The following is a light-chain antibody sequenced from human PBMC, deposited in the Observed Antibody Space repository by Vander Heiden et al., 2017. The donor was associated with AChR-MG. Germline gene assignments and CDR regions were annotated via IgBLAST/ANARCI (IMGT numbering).Light chain of an antibody. CDR2: EVT. J-gene: IGLJ3*02. V-gene: IGLV2-14*01. CDR1: TNDIGTYNF. CDR3: ASYTSGTTVV. Sequence: QFALTQHASVSGSPGQSITISCTGTTNDIGTYNFVSWYQQYPGKVPKLLIYEVTNRPSGVSHRFSGSKSGITASLTISGLQVEDESDYYCASYTSGTTVVFGGGTRLTVL.